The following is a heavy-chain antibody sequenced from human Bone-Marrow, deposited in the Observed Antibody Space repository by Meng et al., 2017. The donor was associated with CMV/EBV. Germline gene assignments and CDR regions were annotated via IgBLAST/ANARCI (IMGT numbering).Heavy chain of an antibody. Sequence: ASVKVSCKASGYTFTSYGISWVRQAPGQGLEWMGWVSAYNGNTNYAQQFQGRVTMNTDTSTSTGYMELRSLRSDDAAVYYCARGIGSSSWFDYWGQGTLVTVSS. CDR3: ARGIGSSSWFDY. J-gene: IGHJ4*02. V-gene: IGHV1-18*01. D-gene: IGHD6-6*01. CDR2: VSAYNGNT. CDR1: GYTFTSYG.